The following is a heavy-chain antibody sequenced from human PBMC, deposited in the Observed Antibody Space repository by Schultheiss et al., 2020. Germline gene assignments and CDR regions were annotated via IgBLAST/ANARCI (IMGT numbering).Heavy chain of an antibody. CDR2: IYHTGNT. D-gene: IGHD6-13*01. V-gene: IGHV4-30-4*01. CDR3: AKSSSSDY. CDR1: GGSISSGDYY. J-gene: IGHJ4*02. Sequence: SQTLSLTCTVSGGSISSGDYYWSWIRQPPGKGLEWIGYIYHTGNTYYNASLKSRVTISVDTSKNQFSLKLSSVTAADTAVYYCAKSSSSDYWGQGTLVTVSS.